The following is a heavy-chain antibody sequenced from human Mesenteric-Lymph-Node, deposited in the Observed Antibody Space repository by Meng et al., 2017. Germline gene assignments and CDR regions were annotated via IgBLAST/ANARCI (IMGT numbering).Heavy chain of an antibody. Sequence: QVRVPGSGPGPVKPSGTLALTCAVSGGSISSSNWWSWVRQPPGKGLEWIGEIYHSGSTNYNPSLKSRVTISVDKSKNQFSLNLSSVTAADTAVYYCARVGQWLPIDYWGQGTLVTVSS. CDR1: GGSISSSNW. D-gene: IGHD6-19*01. J-gene: IGHJ4*02. CDR3: ARVGQWLPIDY. CDR2: IYHSGST. V-gene: IGHV4-4*02.